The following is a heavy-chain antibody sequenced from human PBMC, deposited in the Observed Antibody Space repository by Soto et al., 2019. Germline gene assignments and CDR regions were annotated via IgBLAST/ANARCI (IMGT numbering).Heavy chain of an antibody. D-gene: IGHD5-18*01. CDR3: VRSKSGYSYGTPFDY. CDR1: GFTFDDYA. V-gene: IGHV3-9*01. CDR2: ISWNSGNI. J-gene: IGHJ4*02. Sequence: EVQLEESGGALVQPGRSLRLSCAASGFTFDDYAMHWVRQVLGKGLEWVSSISWNSGNIGYAASVKGRFTTSRDSAKNSLYLQMNSLRPEDTALYYCVRSKSGYSYGTPFDYWGQGTLVTVSS.